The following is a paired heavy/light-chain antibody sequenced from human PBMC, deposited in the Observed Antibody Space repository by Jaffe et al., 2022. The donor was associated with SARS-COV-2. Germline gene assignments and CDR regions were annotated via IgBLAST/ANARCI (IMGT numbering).Heavy chain of an antibody. J-gene: IGHJ4*02. Sequence: QVQLVQSGAEVKKPGASVKVSCKTSGYTFTSYDINWVRQAAGQGLEWMGWMNPNSGNTGSAQKFQGRVTMTRNTSISTAHMELSSLRSEDTAVYYCARGPFRVSSGYFYSLWGQGTLVTVSS. CDR1: GYTFTSYD. CDR3: ARGPFRVSSGYFYSL. V-gene: IGHV1-8*01. D-gene: IGHD3-22*01. CDR2: MNPNSGNT.
Light chain of an antibody. CDR2: WAS. V-gene: IGKV4-1*01. CDR3: QQYYSTPWT. J-gene: IGKJ1*01. CDR1: QSILYSSNNMNY. Sequence: DIVMTQSPDSLAVSLGERATINCKSSQSILYSSNNMNYLAWYQQKPGQPPKLLIYWASTRESGVPDRFSGSGSGTDFTLTISSLQAEDVAVYYCQQYYSTPWTFGQGTKVEIK.